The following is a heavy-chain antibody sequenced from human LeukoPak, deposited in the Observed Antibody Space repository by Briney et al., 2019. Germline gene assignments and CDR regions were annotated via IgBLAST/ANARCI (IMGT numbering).Heavy chain of an antibody. V-gene: IGHV4-4*02. J-gene: IGHJ2*01. CDR3: ARDLHGGNSFMSDWYFDL. CDR1: GGSISISSSNW. D-gene: IGHD4-23*01. CDR2: IYHSGSP. Sequence: KPSGTLSLTCAVSGGSISISSSNWWSWVRQPPGKGLEWIGEIYHSGSPNYNPSPKSRVTISVDKSENQISLKLSSVTAADTAVYYCARDLHGGNSFMSDWYFDLWGRGTLVTVSS.